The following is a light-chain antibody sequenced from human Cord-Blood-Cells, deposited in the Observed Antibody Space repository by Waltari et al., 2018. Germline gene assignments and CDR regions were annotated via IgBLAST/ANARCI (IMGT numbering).Light chain of an antibody. V-gene: IGKV4-1*01. CDR2: XXX. CDR3: QQYYSTPYT. J-gene: IGKJ2*01. Sequence: DIVMTQSPDSLAVSLGERATINCKSSQSVLYSSNNKNYLAWYQQKPGQPPKLLXXXXXXXXXXXXXRFSGSGSGTDFTLTISSLQAEDVAVYYCQQYYSTPYTFGQGTKLEIK. CDR1: QSVLYSSNNKNY.